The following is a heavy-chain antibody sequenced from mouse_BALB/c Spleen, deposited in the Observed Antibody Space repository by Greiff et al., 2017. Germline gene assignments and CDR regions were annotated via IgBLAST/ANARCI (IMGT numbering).Heavy chain of an antibody. Sequence: EVQLVESGGGLVKPGGSLKLSCAASGFTFSSYTMSWVRQTPEKRLEWVATISSGGSYTYYPDSVKGRFTISRDNAKNTLYLQMSSLKSEDTAMYYCTRDRYEAMDYWGQGTSVTVSS. CDR2: ISSGGSYT. D-gene: IGHD2-14*01. CDR3: TRDRYEAMDY. V-gene: IGHV5-6-4*01. CDR1: GFTFSSYT. J-gene: IGHJ4*01.